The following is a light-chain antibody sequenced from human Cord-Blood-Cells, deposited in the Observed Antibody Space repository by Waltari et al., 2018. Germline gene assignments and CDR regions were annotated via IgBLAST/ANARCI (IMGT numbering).Light chain of an antibody. V-gene: IGLV2-23*02. CDR3: CSYAGSSTCV. Sequence: QSALTQPASVSGSPGQSITISCTGTSSDVGSYNLVSWYQQHPGKAPKLMIYEVSKRPSGVSNRFSGSKSGNTASLTISGLQAEYEADYYCCSYAGSSTCVFGTGTKVTVL. J-gene: IGLJ1*01. CDR1: SSDVGSYNL. CDR2: EVS.